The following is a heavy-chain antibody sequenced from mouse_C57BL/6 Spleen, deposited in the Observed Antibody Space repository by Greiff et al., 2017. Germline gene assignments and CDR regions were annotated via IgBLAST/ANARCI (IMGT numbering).Heavy chain of an antibody. Sequence: VQLQQSGPELVKPGASVKISCKASGYTFTDYYMNWVKQSHGKSLEWIGDINPNNGGTSYNQKFKGKATLTVDKSSSTAYMELRSLTSEDSAVYYCARGALYGAMDYWGQGTSVTVSS. J-gene: IGHJ4*01. D-gene: IGHD2-12*01. CDR1: GYTFTDYY. CDR3: ARGALYGAMDY. V-gene: IGHV1-26*01. CDR2: INPNNGGT.